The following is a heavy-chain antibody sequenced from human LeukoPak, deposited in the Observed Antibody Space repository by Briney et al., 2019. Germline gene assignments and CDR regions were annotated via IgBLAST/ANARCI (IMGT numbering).Heavy chain of an antibody. V-gene: IGHV3-48*03. CDR1: GFTFSSYE. CDR3: SRSSEYSTSSGQNL. D-gene: IGHD6-6*01. J-gene: IGHJ4*02. CDR2: ISSSGSTI. Sequence: PGGSLRLSCAASGFTFSSYEMNWVRQAPGKGLEWVSYISSSGSTIYYADSVKGRFTISRDNAKNSLYLQMNSLRVEDTAVYYCSRSSEYSTSSGQNLWGQGTLVTVSS.